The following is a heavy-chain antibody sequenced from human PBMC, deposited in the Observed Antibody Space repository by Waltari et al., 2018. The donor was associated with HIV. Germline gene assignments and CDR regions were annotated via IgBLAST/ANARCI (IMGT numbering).Heavy chain of an antibody. CDR3: AGILREMATIRY. CDR2: ISYDGSNK. Sequence: QVQLVESGGGVVQPGRSLRLSCAASGFTFSSSAMHWVRQAPGKGLEWVAVISYDGSNKYYADSVKGRFTISRDNSKNTLYLQMNSLRAEDTAVYYCAGILREMATIRYWGQGTLVTVSS. D-gene: IGHD5-12*01. J-gene: IGHJ4*02. CDR1: GFTFSSSA. V-gene: IGHV3-30*04.